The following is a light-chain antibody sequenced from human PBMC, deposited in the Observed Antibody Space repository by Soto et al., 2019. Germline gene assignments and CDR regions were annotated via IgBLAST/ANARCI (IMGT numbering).Light chain of an antibody. CDR2: GAA. V-gene: IGKV3-15*01. CDR1: QSVFSS. J-gene: IGKJ4*02. Sequence: EIVMTQSPATLSVSPGERATLSCRASQSVFSSLAWYQQKPGQAPRLLIYGAATRATGIPARFSGGGSGTEFTLTISSLQSEDFAVYYCQQYHQCPAFGRGTKVEIK. CDR3: QQYHQCPA.